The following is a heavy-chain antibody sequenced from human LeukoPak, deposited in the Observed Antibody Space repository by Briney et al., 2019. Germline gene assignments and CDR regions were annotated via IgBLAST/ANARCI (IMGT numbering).Heavy chain of an antibody. CDR2: IIPIFGTA. J-gene: IGHJ5*02. Sequence: SVKVSCKASGGTFSSYAISWVRQAPGQGLEWMGGIIPIFGTANYAQKFQGRVTITADESTSTAYMELSSLRSEDTAVYYCASTRTMVRGVTLYNWFDPWGQGTLVTVSS. D-gene: IGHD3-10*01. CDR1: GGTFSSYA. V-gene: IGHV1-69*13. CDR3: ASTRTMVRGVTLYNWFDP.